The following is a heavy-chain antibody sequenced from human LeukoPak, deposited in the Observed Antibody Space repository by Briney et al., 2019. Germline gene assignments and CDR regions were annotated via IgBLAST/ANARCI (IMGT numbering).Heavy chain of an antibody. CDR3: ASLHSSSSLDWFDP. Sequence: GGSLRLSCAASGLTFSMPPMDWVRQAPGKGLEWVSSISSSSSYIYYADSVKGRFTISRDNAKNSLYLQMNSLRAEDTAVYYCASLHSSSSLDWFDPWGQGTLVTVSS. J-gene: IGHJ5*02. CDR2: ISSSSSYI. D-gene: IGHD6-6*01. V-gene: IGHV3-21*01. CDR1: GLTFSMPP.